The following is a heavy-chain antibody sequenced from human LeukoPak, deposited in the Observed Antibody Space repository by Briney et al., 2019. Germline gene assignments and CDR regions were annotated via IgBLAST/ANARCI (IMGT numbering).Heavy chain of an antibody. J-gene: IGHJ5*02. Sequence: SETLSLTCTVSGGSISSSSYYWGWIRQPPGKGLEWIGYIYYSGSTNYNPSLKSRVTISVDTSKNQFSLKLSSVTAADTAVYYCARGGVRITMVRGVTNWFDPWGQGTLVTVSS. CDR2: IYYSGST. CDR1: GGSISSSSYY. V-gene: IGHV4-61*05. D-gene: IGHD3-10*01. CDR3: ARGGVRITMVRGVTNWFDP.